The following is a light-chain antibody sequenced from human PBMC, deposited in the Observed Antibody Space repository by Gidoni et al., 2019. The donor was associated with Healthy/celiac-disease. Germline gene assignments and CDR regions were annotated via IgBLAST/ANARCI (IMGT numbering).Light chain of an antibody. J-gene: IGKJ3*01. V-gene: IGKV4-1*01. Sequence: DIVMTQSPDSLAVSLGERATINCKSSQSVLYSSNNKNYLAWYQQKPGQPPKLLIYGASTRESGVPDRFSGSGSGTDFTLTISSMQAEDVAVYYCQQYYSTPSQLFGPGTKVDIK. CDR3: QQYYSTPSQL. CDR2: GAS. CDR1: QSVLYSSNNKNY.